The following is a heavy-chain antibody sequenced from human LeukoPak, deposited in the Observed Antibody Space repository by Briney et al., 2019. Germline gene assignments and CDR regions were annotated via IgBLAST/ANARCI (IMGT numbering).Heavy chain of an antibody. CDR1: GDSISGRGYY. CDR2: IYHSGST. Sequence: TSETLSLTCTVSGDSISGRGYYWGWIRQPPGKGLEWIGEIYHSGSTNYKPSLRSRVTISVDKSKNQFSLKLSSVTAADTAVYYCAGAYCGGDCYSGRAFDIWGQGTMVTVSS. D-gene: IGHD2-21*02. J-gene: IGHJ3*02. CDR3: AGAYCGGDCYSGRAFDI. V-gene: IGHV4-61*05.